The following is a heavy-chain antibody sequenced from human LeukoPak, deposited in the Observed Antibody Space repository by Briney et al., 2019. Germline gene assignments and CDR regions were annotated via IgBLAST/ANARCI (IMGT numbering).Heavy chain of an antibody. CDR1: GGTFSSYA. J-gene: IGHJ6*03. V-gene: IGHV1-69*04. CDR2: IIPILGIA. Sequence: GSSVKVSCKASGGTFSSYAISWVWQAPGQGLEWMGRIIPILGIANYAQKFQGRVTITADKSTSTAYMELSSLRSEDTAVYYCARAPRAAMVYYYYMDVWGKGTTVTVSS. D-gene: IGHD5-18*01. CDR3: ARAPRAAMVYYYYMDV.